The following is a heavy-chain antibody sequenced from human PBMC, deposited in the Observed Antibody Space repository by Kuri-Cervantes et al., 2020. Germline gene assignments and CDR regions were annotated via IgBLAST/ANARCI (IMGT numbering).Heavy chain of an antibody. D-gene: IGHD5-24*01. CDR2: ISSSSSTI. CDR3: TRDSWLSLDY. CDR1: GFILHDYP. V-gene: IGHV3-48*01. Sequence: GGSLRLSCEASGFILHDYPMHWVRQAPGKGLEWVSYISSSSSTIYYADSVKGRFTISRDNAKNSLYLQMNSLRAEDTAVYYCTRDSWLSLDYWGQGILVTVSS. J-gene: IGHJ4*02.